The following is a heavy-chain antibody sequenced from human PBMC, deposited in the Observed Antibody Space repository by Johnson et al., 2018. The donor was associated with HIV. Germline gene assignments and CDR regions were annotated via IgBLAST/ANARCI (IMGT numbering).Heavy chain of an antibody. Sequence: VQVVESGGGVVQPGRSLRLSCAASGFTVSSICLSWVRQAPGKGLEWVSVFYSGGGTHYADSVQGRFTISRDNSKTTLYIQMNSLRADDTAVYYCARQPWDGSDIWGLGTMVTVSS. D-gene: IGHD1-26*01. CDR2: FYSGGGT. V-gene: IGHV3-66*04. CDR3: ARQPWDGSDI. J-gene: IGHJ3*02. CDR1: GFTVSSIC.